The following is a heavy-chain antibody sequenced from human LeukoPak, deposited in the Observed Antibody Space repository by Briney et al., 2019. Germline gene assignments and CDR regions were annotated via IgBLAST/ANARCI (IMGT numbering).Heavy chain of an antibody. Sequence: GGSLRLSCAASGFTFSSYAMHWVRQAPGKGLEWVAVISYDGSNKYYTDSVKGRFTIPRDNSKNTLYLQMNSLRAEDTAVYYCAGDRATSYFDYWGQGALVTISS. CDR2: ISYDGSNK. V-gene: IGHV3-30-3*01. J-gene: IGHJ4*02. D-gene: IGHD1-26*01. CDR1: GFTFSSYA. CDR3: AGDRATSYFDY.